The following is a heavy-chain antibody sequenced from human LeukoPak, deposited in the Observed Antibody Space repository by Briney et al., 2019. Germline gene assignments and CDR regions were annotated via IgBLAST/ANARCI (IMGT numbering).Heavy chain of an antibody. CDR3: ARDRIAAALGSFDY. V-gene: IGHV3-30-3*01. D-gene: IGHD6-13*01. Sequence: PGGSLRLSCAASGFTFSSYAMHWVRQAPGKGLEWVAVISYDGSNKYYADSVKGRFTISRDNSKNTLYLQMNSLRAEDTAVYYCARDRIAAALGSFDYWGQGTLVTVSS. CDR2: ISYDGSNK. J-gene: IGHJ4*02. CDR1: GFTFSSYA.